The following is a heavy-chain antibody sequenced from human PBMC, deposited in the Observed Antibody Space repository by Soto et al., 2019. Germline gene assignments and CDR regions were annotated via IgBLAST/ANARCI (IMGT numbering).Heavy chain of an antibody. Sequence: PGGSLRLSCAASGFIFRSAWMNWVRQAPGKGLEWVGRLKSKPEGGTTDYAEPVKCRFTISRDDSKTTLYLQMNSLKREDTAVYYCTTDRFSVSPDWGLGTLVTVSS. D-gene: IGHD3-3*01. CDR3: TTDRFSVSPD. J-gene: IGHJ4*02. V-gene: IGHV3-15*01. CDR1: GFIFRSAW. CDR2: LKSKPEGGTT.